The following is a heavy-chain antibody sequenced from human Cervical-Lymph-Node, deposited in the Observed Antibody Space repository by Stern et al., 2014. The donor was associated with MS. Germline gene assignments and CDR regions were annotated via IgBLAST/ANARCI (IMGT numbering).Heavy chain of an antibody. D-gene: IGHD1-14*01. CDR3: ARMKTGLRENRGFDF. J-gene: IGHJ4*02. V-gene: IGHV4-30-4*01. Sequence: QLQLQESGPGLVKPSETLSLTCTVSGDSINSGDFHWSWVRPSPGQGLEWIGYIYYSGTNYNNPSLKSRVTMSIDTSTNQFSLNLASVTAADTALYFCARMKTGLRENRGFDFWGQGTQVTVSS. CDR1: GDSINSGDFH. CDR2: IYYSGTN.